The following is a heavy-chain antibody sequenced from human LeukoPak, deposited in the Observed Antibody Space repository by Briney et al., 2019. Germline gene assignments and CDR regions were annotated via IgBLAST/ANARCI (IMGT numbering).Heavy chain of an antibody. CDR3: IRDLRESDY. J-gene: IGHJ4*02. CDR1: GLTVSSNY. Sequence: GGSLRLSCAASGLTVSSNYMSWVRQAPGKGLEWVSRINPDGSTTDYADSVKGRFTISRDNAKNTLYLQINSLRAEDTAVYYCIRDLRESDYWGQGALVTVSS. V-gene: IGHV3-74*01. CDR2: INPDGSTT.